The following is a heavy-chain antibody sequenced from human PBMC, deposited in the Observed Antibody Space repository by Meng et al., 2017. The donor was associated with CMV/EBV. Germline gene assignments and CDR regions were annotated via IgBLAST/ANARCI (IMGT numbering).Heavy chain of an antibody. Sequence: VRLWRPGAGRMKPGAAVKATCKALGNTFTSYGISWVRQAPGQGLEWMGWISAYNGNTNYAQKLQGRVTMTTDTSTSTAYMELRSLRSDDTAVYYCARGGRYYYDSSGYCDYWGQGTLVTVSS. J-gene: IGHJ4*02. CDR2: ISAYNGNT. CDR3: ARGGRYYYDSSGYCDY. CDR1: GNTFTSYG. V-gene: IGHV1-18*01. D-gene: IGHD3-22*01.